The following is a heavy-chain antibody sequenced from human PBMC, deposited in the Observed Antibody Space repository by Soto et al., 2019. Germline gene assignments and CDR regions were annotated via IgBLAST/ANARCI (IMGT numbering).Heavy chain of an antibody. CDR3: AKDDGSGSSSWLNY. Sequence: GGSLRLSCTVSGSTFSGHAMNWVRQAPGKGLEWVSGITYSGTTTYYADSVKGRFTISRDNSKNTLYLQMNILRPEDTAIYYCAKDDGSGSSSWLNYWGQGTLVTVSS. D-gene: IGHD6-13*01. CDR2: ITYSGTTT. J-gene: IGHJ4*02. V-gene: IGHV3-23*01. CDR1: GSTFSGHA.